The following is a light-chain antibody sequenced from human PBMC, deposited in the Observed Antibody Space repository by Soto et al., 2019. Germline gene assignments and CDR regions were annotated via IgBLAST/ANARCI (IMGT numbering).Light chain of an antibody. CDR1: QSFSSN. CDR2: GAS. Sequence: EIVLTQSPATLSLSPGERATLSCRAGQSFSSNLAWYQQKPGQAPRLLIYGASSRATGIPARVSGSGSGTDFTLTISSLEPEDFAVYYCQQYGIWPRTFGHGTKVDI. CDR3: QQYGIWPRT. J-gene: IGKJ3*01. V-gene: IGKV3D-15*01.